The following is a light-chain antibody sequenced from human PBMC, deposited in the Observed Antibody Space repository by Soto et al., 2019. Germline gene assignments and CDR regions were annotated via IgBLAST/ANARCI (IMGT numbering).Light chain of an antibody. J-gene: IGLJ1*01. Sequence: QSVLTQPPSASGSPGQSVTISCTGTSSDVGGYNYVSWYQQHPGKAPRLLIYEVTKRPSGVPDCFSGSKSGNTASLTVSGLQADDEAEYYCCSNAGSRSCFFGTGTQVTVL. CDR1: SSDVGGYNY. CDR2: EVT. CDR3: CSNAGSRSCF. V-gene: IGLV2-8*01.